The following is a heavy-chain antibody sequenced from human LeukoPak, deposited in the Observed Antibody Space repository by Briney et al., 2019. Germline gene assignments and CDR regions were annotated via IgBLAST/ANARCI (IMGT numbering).Heavy chain of an antibody. J-gene: IGHJ4*02. V-gene: IGHV1-24*01. CDR2: FDPEDGET. D-gene: IGHD3-22*01. Sequence: ASVKVSCKVSGYTLTELSMHWVRQAPGKGLEWMGGFDPEDGETIYAQKFQGRVTMTEDTSTDTAYMELSSLRSEDTAVYYCATGYYDSSGLGYWGQGTLVTVSS. CDR1: GYTLTELS. CDR3: ATGYYDSSGLGY.